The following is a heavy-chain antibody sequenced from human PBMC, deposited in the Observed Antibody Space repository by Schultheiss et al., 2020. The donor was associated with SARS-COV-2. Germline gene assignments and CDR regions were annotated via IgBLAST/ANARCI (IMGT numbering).Heavy chain of an antibody. V-gene: IGHV3-23*01. Sequence: GGSLRLSCAASGFTFSSYAMSWVRQAPGKGLEWVSAISGSGGSTYYADSVKGRFTISRDNSKNTLYLQMNSLRAEDTAVYYCAVPGTDYYDSSGYWVYWGQGTLVTVSS. D-gene: IGHD3-22*01. CDR3: AVPGTDYYDSSGYWVY. CDR2: ISGSGGST. J-gene: IGHJ4*02. CDR1: GFTFSSYA.